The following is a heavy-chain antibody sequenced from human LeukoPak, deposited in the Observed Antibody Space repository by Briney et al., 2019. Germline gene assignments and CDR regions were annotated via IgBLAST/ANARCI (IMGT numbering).Heavy chain of an antibody. CDR3: ARDGIAAAVSSDY. V-gene: IGHV3-7*01. D-gene: IGHD6-13*01. CDR1: GFTFSSYW. CDR2: IKQDGSEK. Sequence: GGSLRLSCAASGFTFSSYWMSWVRQAPEKGLEWVANIKQDGSEKYYVDSVKGRFTISRDNAKNSLYLQMNSLRAEDTAVYYCARDGIAAAVSSDYWGQETLVTVSS. J-gene: IGHJ4*02.